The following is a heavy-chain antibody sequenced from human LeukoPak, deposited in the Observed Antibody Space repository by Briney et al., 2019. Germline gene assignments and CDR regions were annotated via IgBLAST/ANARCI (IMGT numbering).Heavy chain of an antibody. CDR3: ARAHYYDSSGLGY. J-gene: IGHJ4*02. V-gene: IGHV3-20*04. D-gene: IGHD3-22*01. CDR2: INWNGGST. CDR1: GFNFDDYA. Sequence: GGSLRLSCAASGFNFDDYAMSWVRQAPGKGLEWVSVINWNGGSTGYADSVKGRFTISRDNSKNTLYLQMNSLRAEDTAVYYCARAHYYDSSGLGYWGQGTLVTVSS.